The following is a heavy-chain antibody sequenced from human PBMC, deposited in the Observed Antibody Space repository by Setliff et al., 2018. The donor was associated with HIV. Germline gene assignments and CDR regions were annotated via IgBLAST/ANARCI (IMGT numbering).Heavy chain of an antibody. D-gene: IGHD3-3*01. V-gene: IGHV1-18*01. CDR2: ISAYNGNT. CDR1: GYTFSSYG. CDR3: ARGYYNFWSGYYDSRFPNPIDAFDI. J-gene: IGHJ3*02. Sequence: ASVKVSCKASGYTFSSYGISWVRQAPGQGVEWMGWISAYNGNTNYAQKLQGRVTMTTDTSTSAAYMELRSLRSDDTAVYYCARGYYNFWSGYYDSRFPNPIDAFDIWCQGTMVTVS.